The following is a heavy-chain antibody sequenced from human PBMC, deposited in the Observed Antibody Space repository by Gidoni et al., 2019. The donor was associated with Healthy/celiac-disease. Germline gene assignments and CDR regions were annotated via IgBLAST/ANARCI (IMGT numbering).Heavy chain of an antibody. CDR1: GGTFSRYA. CDR2: IIPIFGTA. CDR3: ARDYCSSTSCYNNYYYYGMDV. V-gene: IGHV1-69*01. J-gene: IGHJ6*02. D-gene: IGHD2-2*02. Sequence: QVQLVQSVAEVKKPGSSVKVSCKSSGGTFSRYAIRWVRQAPGQGLEWMGGIIPIFGTANYAQKFQGRVTITADESTSTAYMELSSLRSEDTAVYYWARDYCSSTSCYNNYYYYGMDVWGQGTTVTVSS.